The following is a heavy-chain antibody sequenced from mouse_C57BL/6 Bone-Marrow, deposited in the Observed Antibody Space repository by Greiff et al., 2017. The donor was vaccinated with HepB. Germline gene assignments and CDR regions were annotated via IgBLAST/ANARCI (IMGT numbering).Heavy chain of an antibody. CDR3: AKHKSLYYYGSSHWYFDV. CDR2: IWGGGST. Sequence: VMLVESGPGLVAPSQSLSITCTVSGFSLTSYGVDWVRQPPGKGLEWLGVIWGGGSTNYNSALMSRLSISKDNSKSQVFLKMNSLQTDDTAMYYCAKHKSLYYYGSSHWYFDVWGTGTTVTVSS. CDR1: GFSLTSYG. D-gene: IGHD1-1*01. V-gene: IGHV2-9*01. J-gene: IGHJ1*03.